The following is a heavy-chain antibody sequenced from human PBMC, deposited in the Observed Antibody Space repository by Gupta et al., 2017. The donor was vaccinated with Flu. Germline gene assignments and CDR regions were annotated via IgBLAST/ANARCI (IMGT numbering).Heavy chain of an antibody. D-gene: IGHD2-2*01. CDR3: AKTIVVVPAADYYYYYGMDV. CDR1: GFNYSSYG. Sequence: QVQLVEAGGGVVQPGRYLRLSCAAFGFNYSSYGMLGVSQARGKGRGWFAVISYDGSNNYYADSVKGRVTISRDNSKNTLYLQMNSLRAEDTAVYYCAKTIVVVPAADYYYYYGMDVWGQGTTVTVSS. CDR2: ISYDGSNN. V-gene: IGHV3-30*18. J-gene: IGHJ6*02.